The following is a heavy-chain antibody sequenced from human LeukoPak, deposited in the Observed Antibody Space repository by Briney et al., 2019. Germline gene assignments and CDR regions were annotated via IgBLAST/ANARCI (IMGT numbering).Heavy chain of an antibody. Sequence: PSETLSLTCTVSGGSISSGSYYWSWIRQPAGKGLEWIGRIYTSGSTNYNPSLKSRVTISVDTSKNQFSLKLSSVTAADTAVYYCARAGEMATNSLFDYWGQGTLVTVSS. CDR1: GGSISSGSYY. J-gene: IGHJ4*02. V-gene: IGHV4-61*02. CDR3: ARAGEMATNSLFDY. CDR2: IYTSGST. D-gene: IGHD5-24*01.